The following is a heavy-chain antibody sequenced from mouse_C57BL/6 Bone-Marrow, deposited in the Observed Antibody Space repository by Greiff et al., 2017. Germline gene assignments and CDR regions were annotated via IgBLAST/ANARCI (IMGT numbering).Heavy chain of an antibody. D-gene: IGHD1-1*01. CDR2: IDPSDSYT. CDR1: GYTFTSYW. V-gene: IGHV1-69*01. Sequence: QLQQPGAELVMPGASVKLSCKASGYTFTSYWMHWVKQRPGQGLEWIGEIDPSDSYTNYNQKFKGKSTLTVDKSSSTAYMQLSSLTSEDSAVYYCARDSYYYGSSYYAMDYWGQGTSVTVSS. J-gene: IGHJ4*01. CDR3: ARDSYYYGSSYYAMDY.